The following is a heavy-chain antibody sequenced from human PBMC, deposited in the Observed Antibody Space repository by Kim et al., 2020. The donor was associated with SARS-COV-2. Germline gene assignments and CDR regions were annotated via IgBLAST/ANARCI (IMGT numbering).Heavy chain of an antibody. D-gene: IGHD6-19*01. Sequence: SETLSLTCTVSGGSISSSSYYWGWIRQPPGKGLEWIGSIYYSGSTYYNPSLKSRVTISVDTSKNQFSLKLSSVTAADTAVYYCARARPERVAGYYYYGMDVWGQGTTVTVSS. CDR3: ARARPERVAGYYYYGMDV. CDR1: GGSISSSSYY. CDR2: IYYSGST. J-gene: IGHJ6*02. V-gene: IGHV4-39*07.